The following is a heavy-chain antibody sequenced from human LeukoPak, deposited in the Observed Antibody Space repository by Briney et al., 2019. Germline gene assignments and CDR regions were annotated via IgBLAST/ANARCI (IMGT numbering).Heavy chain of an antibody. V-gene: IGHV4-61*02. CDR3: ARLFHMDV. CDR1: GGSISSGSYY. J-gene: IGHJ6*03. CDR2: IYTSGST. D-gene: IGHD3-10*01. Sequence: NPSETLSLTCTVSGGSISSGSYYWSWIRQPAGKGLEWIGRIYTSGSTNYNPSLKSRVTISVDTSKNQFSLKLSSVTAADTAVYYCARLFHMDVWGKGTTVTVSS.